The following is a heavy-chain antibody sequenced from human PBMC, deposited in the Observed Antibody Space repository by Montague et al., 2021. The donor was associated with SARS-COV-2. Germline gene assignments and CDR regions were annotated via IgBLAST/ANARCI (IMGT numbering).Heavy chain of an antibody. CDR2: MSYSGSA. V-gene: IGHV4-59*01. Sequence: SETLSLTCTVSGATISSDYWSWIRQSPGKGLEWIGYMSYSGSATYNPSLESRVAISRDMSKNQFSLTLIPATAADTAIYYCARTSDPSNFDSTGYYGAFDVWGQGTTVIVSS. CDR3: ARTSDPSNFDSTGYYGAFDV. CDR1: GATISSDY. J-gene: IGHJ3*01. D-gene: IGHD3-22*01.